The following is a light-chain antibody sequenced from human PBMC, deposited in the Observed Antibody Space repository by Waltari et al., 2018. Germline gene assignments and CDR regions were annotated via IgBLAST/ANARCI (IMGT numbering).Light chain of an antibody. CDR1: QSVLYSSNNKNY. Sequence: DIVMTQSPDSLAVSLGERATINCKSSQSVLYSSNNKNYLAWYQQKPGQPPKLLIYCASTRESGVPDRFSGSGSETDFTLTVSSLQAEDVAVYYCQQYYSTPTFGQGTKLEIK. J-gene: IGKJ2*01. CDR3: QQYYSTPT. CDR2: CAS. V-gene: IGKV4-1*01.